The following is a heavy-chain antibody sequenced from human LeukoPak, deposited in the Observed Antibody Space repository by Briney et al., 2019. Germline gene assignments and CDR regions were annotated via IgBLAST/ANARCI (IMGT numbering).Heavy chain of an antibody. J-gene: IGHJ6*02. CDR2: ISGSGGST. CDR1: GSTFSSYA. Sequence: GGALRLSCAASGSTFSSYAMSWVRQAPGKGLEWVSGISGSGGSTYYADSVKGRFTISRDKSKNTLYLQMNSLRAEDTAVYYCAKWVDWSPPAGMDVWGQGTTVTVSS. CDR3: AKWVDWSPPAGMDV. V-gene: IGHV3-23*01. D-gene: IGHD3-9*01.